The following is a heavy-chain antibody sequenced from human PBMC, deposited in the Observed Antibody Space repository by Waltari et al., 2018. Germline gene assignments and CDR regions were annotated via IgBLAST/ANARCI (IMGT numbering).Heavy chain of an antibody. V-gene: IGHV3-23*04. D-gene: IGHD3-3*01. Sequence: EVQLVESGGGLVQPGGSLRLSCAAAGFTVSSYAMSWVRQAPGKGQEWVPAISGSGGSTYYADSVKGRFTISRDNSKNTLYLQMNSLRAEDTAVYYCAKDQGYYDFWSGYYTDYYYYGMDVWGQGTTVTVSS. CDR1: GFTVSSYA. CDR2: ISGSGGST. J-gene: IGHJ6*02. CDR3: AKDQGYYDFWSGYYTDYYYYGMDV.